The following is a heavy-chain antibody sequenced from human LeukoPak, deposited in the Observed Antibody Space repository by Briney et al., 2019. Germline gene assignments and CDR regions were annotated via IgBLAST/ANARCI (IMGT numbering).Heavy chain of an antibody. CDR3: ARDRTIFGVDYYFDY. CDR1: GFTVSSNY. D-gene: IGHD3-3*01. J-gene: IGHJ4*02. CDR2: IYSGGTT. Sequence: GGSLRLSCAVSGFTVSSNYMTWVRQAPGKGLEWVSIIYSGGTTYYADSVKGRFTISRDNAKNSLYLQMNSLRAEDTAVYYCARDRTIFGVDYYFDYWGQGTLVTVSS. V-gene: IGHV3-53*01.